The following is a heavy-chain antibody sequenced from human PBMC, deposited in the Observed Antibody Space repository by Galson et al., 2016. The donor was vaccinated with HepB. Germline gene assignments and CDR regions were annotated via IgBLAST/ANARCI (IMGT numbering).Heavy chain of an antibody. Sequence: SLRLSCAASGFTFSSYSMNWVRQAPGKGLEWVSYISSSSSTIYYADSVKGRFTISRDNAKNSLYPQMNSLRDEDKAVYYCARDWPYDSSLYDYYGMDVWGQGTTVTVSS. J-gene: IGHJ6*02. D-gene: IGHD3-22*01. CDR1: GFTFSSYS. V-gene: IGHV3-48*02. CDR3: ARDWPYDSSLYDYYGMDV. CDR2: ISSSSSTI.